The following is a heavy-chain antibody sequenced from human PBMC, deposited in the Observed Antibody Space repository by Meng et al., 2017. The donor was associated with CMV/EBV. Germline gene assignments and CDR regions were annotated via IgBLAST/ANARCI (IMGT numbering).Heavy chain of an antibody. CDR1: GFTFSSYG. V-gene: IGHV3-30*02. CDR2: IRYDGSNK. CDR3: AKDSNCGGDCYSDYYYGMDV. Sequence: GESLKISCAASGFTFSSYGMHWVRQAPGKGLEWVAFIRYDGSNKYYADSVKGRFTISRDNSKNTLYLQINSLRAEDTAVYYCAKDSNCGGDCYSDYYYGMDVWGQGTTVTVSS. D-gene: IGHD2-21*01. J-gene: IGHJ6*02.